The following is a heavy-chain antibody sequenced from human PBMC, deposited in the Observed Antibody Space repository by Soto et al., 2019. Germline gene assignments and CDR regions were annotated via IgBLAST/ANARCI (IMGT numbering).Heavy chain of an antibody. J-gene: IGHJ5*02. Sequence: ESGGGLVQPGGSLRLSCAASGFTFSDYWMTWVRQTPGKGLEGVANMNPDGSEQYYLDSVKGRFTISRDNAKNSLYLQMNSLRGEDTAVYYCTGDLNHDCGPWGQGTQVIVSS. V-gene: IGHV3-7*04. CDR3: TGDLNHDCGP. CDR1: GFTFSDYW. CDR2: MNPDGSEQ. D-gene: IGHD2-21*01.